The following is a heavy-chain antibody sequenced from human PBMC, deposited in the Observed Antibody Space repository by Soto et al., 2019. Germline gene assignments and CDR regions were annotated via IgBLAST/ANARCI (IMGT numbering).Heavy chain of an antibody. D-gene: IGHD2-21*02. CDR2: ISAYNGNT. CDR1: GYTFTSYG. CDR3: ARDTHESPTYCGGDCYFDY. Sequence: ASVKVSCKASGYTFTSYGISWVRRAPGQGLEWMGWISAYNGNTNYAQKLQGRVTMTTDTSTSTAYMELRSLRSDDTAVYYCARDTHESPTYCGGDCYFDYWGQGTLVTVSS. J-gene: IGHJ4*02. V-gene: IGHV1-18*04.